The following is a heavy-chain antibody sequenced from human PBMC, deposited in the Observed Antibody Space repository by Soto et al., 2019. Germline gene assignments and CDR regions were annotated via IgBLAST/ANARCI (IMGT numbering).Heavy chain of an antibody. Sequence: GASVKVSCKASGFTFTSSAVQWVRQARGQRLEWIGWIVVGSGNTNYAQKFQERVTITRDMSTSTAYMELSSLRSEDTAVYYCAAAYPPRSQQLIPYYYYYGMDVWGQGTTVTVSS. D-gene: IGHD6-13*01. J-gene: IGHJ6*02. CDR3: AAAYPPRSQQLIPYYYYYGMDV. CDR2: IVVGSGNT. CDR1: GFTFTSSA. V-gene: IGHV1-58*01.